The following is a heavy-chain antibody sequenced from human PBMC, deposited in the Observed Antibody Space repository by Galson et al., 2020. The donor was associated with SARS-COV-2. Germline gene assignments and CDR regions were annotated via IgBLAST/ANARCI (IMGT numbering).Heavy chain of an antibody. CDR3: ARDRISAPDDFDY. V-gene: IGHV1-2*02. CDR2: VNPNTGDK. J-gene: IGHJ4*02. D-gene: IGHD6-13*01. CDR1: GYSFTDYY. Sequence: ASVKVSCQASGYSFTDYYMHGVRQAPGEGREGMGWVNPNTGDKKYKEKLQGRVSMTRDTSISTAYMELSRLTSDDTAVYYCARDRISAPDDFDYWGQGTLVTVSS.